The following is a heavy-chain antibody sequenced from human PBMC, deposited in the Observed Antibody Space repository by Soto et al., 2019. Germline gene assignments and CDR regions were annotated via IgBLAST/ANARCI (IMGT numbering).Heavy chain of an antibody. V-gene: IGHV4-31*03. CDR1: GGSISSGGYY. CDR2: IYYSGST. CDR3: ARAYYYYYYMDV. Sequence: SETLSLTCTVSGGSISSGGYYWSWIRQHPGKGLEWIGYIYYSGSTYYNPSLKSRVTISVDTSKNQFSLKLSSVTAADTAVYYCARAYYYYYYMDVWGKGTTVTVSS. J-gene: IGHJ6*03.